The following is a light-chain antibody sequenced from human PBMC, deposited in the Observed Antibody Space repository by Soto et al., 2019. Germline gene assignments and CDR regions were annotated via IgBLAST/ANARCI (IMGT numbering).Light chain of an antibody. CDR1: NIGSTS. CDR3: QVWDSSIDHPYVV. V-gene: IGLV3-21*02. Sequence: SYELTQPPSVSVAPGQTARITCGGNNIGSTSVHWYQQKPGQAPVLVVSDDSDRPSGIPERFSGSNSGNTATLTISRVEAGDEADYYCQVWDSSIDHPYVVFGGGTKLTVL. J-gene: IGLJ2*01. CDR2: DDS.